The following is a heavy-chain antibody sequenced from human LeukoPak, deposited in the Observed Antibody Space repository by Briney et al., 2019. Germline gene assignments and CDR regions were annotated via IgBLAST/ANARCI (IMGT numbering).Heavy chain of an antibody. CDR3: ARDIAMIRYFDY. D-gene: IGHD3-16*01. V-gene: IGHV3-48*03. CDR1: GFTFSSYE. J-gene: IGHJ4*02. Sequence: GGSLRLSCAASGFTFSSYEMNWVRQAPGKGLEWVSYISSSGSTIYYADSVKGRFTISRDNAKNSLYLQMNSLRAEDTAVYYCARDIAMIRYFDYWGQGTLVTVSS. CDR2: ISSSGSTI.